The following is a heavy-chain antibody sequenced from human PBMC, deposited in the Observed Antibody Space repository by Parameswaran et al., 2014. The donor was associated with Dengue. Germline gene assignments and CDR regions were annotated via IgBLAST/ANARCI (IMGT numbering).Heavy chain of an antibody. CDR2: IDPSDSYT. J-gene: IGHJ4*03. V-gene: IGHV5-10-1*01. D-gene: IGHD1-1*01. Sequence: VRQMPGKGLEWMGRIDPSDSYTTYSPSFQGHVTISVDKSISTAYLQWSSLQASDTAMYFCARVPRFQLPWCYFDLWGQGTLVTVSS. CDR3: ARVPRFQLPWCYFDL.